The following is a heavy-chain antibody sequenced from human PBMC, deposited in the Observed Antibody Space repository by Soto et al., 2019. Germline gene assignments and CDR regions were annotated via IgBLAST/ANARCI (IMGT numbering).Heavy chain of an antibody. CDR1: GYTFTSYG. D-gene: IGHD3-10*01. Sequence: QVQLVQSGAEVKKPGASVKVSCKASGYTFTSYGISWVRQAPGQGLEWMGWISAYNGNTNYAQKLQGRVTMTTDTATRTAYKGLRSLRSAHAAVYYWTSTVIGEVVRGLYGMDAWGHGTTVTVPS. CDR3: TSTVIGEVVRGLYGMDA. V-gene: IGHV1-18*01. CDR2: ISAYNGNT. J-gene: IGHJ6*02.